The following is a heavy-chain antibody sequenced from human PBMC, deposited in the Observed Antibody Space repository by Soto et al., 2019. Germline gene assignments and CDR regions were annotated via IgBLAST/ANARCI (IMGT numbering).Heavy chain of an antibody. CDR3: AREGSEEIVVVVAASPRVWDY. J-gene: IGHJ4*02. D-gene: IGHD2-15*01. V-gene: IGHV3-48*01. CDR2: ISRSSSTI. CDR1: GFTFRSYT. Sequence: EVQLVESGGGLVQPGGSLRLSWAASGFTFRSYTMNWARQAPGKGLEWVSDISRSSSTIYYADTEKGGFTISRDHTKNSLYLQRNSLRAEDTAVYDCAREGSEEIVVVVAASPRVWDYWGQGTLVTVSS.